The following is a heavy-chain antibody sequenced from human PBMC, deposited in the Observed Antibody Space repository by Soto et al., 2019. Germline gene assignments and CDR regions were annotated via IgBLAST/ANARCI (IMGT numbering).Heavy chain of an antibody. D-gene: IGHD3-10*01. J-gene: IGHJ4*02. CDR2: ISGSGGST. V-gene: IGHV3-23*01. CDR1: GFTXXSYA. Sequence: GGSLXLXXAASGFTXXSYAXXXXXXXXGKGLEWVSAISGSGGSTYYADSVKGRFTISRDNSKNTLYLQMNSLRAEDTAVYYCAKVGLLWFGAPVDYWGQGTLVTVSS. CDR3: AKVGLLWFGAPVDY.